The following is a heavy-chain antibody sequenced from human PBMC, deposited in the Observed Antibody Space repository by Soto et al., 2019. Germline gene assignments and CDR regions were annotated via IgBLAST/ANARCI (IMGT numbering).Heavy chain of an antibody. CDR1: GYSFTGHY. J-gene: IGHJ4*02. D-gene: IGHD6-19*01. CDR3: AAVTGGVTLDY. V-gene: IGHV1-2*02. CDR2: INPNSGGT. Sequence: QVPLVQSGAEVKKPGASVKVSCKASGYSFTGHYMHWVRQAPGQGLEWMGWINPNSGGTSYAQKFQGRVTMTRDTSISTAYMELSRLTSDDTAVYYCAAVTGGVTLDYWGQGTLVTVSS.